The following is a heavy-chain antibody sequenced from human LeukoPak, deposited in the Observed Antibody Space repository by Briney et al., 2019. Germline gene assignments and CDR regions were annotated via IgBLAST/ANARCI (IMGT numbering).Heavy chain of an antibody. Sequence: GGSLRLSCTASGFTFNTYAMSWVRQAPGKGLEWVSTISGSGGSTYYADSVKGRFTISRDNTKNSLYLQMNSLRAEDTAVYYCARVGYCSTTSCYWRAFDYWGQGTLVTVSS. CDR2: ISGSGGST. D-gene: IGHD2-2*01. V-gene: IGHV3-23*01. CDR1: GFTFNTYA. J-gene: IGHJ4*02. CDR3: ARVGYCSTTSCYWRAFDY.